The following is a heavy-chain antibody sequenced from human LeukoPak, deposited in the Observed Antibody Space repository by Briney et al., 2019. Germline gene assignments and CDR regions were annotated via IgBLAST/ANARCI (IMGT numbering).Heavy chain of an antibody. D-gene: IGHD2/OR15-2a*01. CDR1: GYTFTGYY. CDR2: INPSGGST. CDR3: ASQVYAPGYYYMDV. Sequence: VASVKVSCKASGYTFTGYYMHWVRQAPGQGLEWMGIINPSGGSTSYAQKFQGRVTMTRDMSTSTVYMEPSSLRSEDTAVYYCASQVYAPGYYYMDVWGKGTTVTVSS. V-gene: IGHV1-46*01. J-gene: IGHJ6*03.